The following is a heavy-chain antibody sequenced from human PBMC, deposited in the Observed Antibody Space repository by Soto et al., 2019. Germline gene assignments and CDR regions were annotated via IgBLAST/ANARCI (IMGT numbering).Heavy chain of an antibody. CDR1: GGSISSYY. D-gene: IGHD3-10*01. CDR2: IYYSGST. V-gene: IGHV4-59*01. J-gene: IGHJ4*02. Sequence: SETLSLTCTVFGGSISSYYGSWIRQPPGKGLEWIGYIYYSGSTNYNPSLKSRVTISVDTSKNQFSLKLSSVTAADTAVYYCARDSRLWFGETYYFDYWGQGTLVTVSS. CDR3: ARDSRLWFGETYYFDY.